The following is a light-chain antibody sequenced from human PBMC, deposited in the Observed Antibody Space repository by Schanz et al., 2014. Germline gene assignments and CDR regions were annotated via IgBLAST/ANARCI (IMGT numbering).Light chain of an antibody. J-gene: IGLJ3*02. Sequence: QSVLTQPPSVSGSPGQSVTISCTGTSNDVGSYNRVSWYQQPPGTAPKLMIYEVSNRPSGVSNRFSGSKSGNTASLTVSGVQPEDEADYYCSSYAGTNFWVFGGGTKVTVL. V-gene: IGLV2-18*02. CDR1: SNDVGSYNR. CDR3: SSYAGTNFWV. CDR2: EVS.